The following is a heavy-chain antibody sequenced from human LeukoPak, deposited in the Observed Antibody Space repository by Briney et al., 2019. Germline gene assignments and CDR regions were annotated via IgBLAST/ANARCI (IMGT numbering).Heavy chain of an antibody. CDR2: ISKSGSTI. J-gene: IGHJ6*03. CDR3: AREEATIMWINYYYMDV. V-gene: IGHV3-11*04. D-gene: IGHD5-12*01. Sequence: GGXLRLSCAASGFSFTDYSMSWIRQAPGKGLEWVSYISKSGSTIYYADSVKGRFTISRDNAKKSLYLQMNSLRAEDTAVYYCAREEATIMWINYYYMDVWGKGTTVTVSS. CDR1: GFSFTDYS.